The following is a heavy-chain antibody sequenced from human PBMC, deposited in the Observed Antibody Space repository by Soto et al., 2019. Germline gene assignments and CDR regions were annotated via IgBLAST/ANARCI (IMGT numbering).Heavy chain of an antibody. CDR3: SRQPKTLQMEDSFDI. D-gene: IGHD1-1*01. J-gene: IGHJ3*02. CDR2: IFYNGRS. V-gene: IGHV4-59*11. CDR1: GGSFSTHS. Sequence: QVHLQESGPGLLKPSETLSLTCTVSGGSFSTHSWNWIRRPPGKGLEWVGSIFYNGRSSHNSSVKRRLTMSMDTARVQFSLKLPSVHAADTAVYYCSRQPKTLQMEDSFDIWGQGTKLTVSS.